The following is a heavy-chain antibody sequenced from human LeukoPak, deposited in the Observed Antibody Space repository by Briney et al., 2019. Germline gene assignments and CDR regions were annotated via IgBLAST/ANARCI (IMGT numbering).Heavy chain of an antibody. CDR2: ISPSGDKT. J-gene: IGHJ4*02. Sequence: GGSLRLSCAASGFTFGGYAMSWVRQTPGRGLETVSGISPSGDKTDYADSVKGRFTISRDNSKNTMYLRMNSLRAEDTAIYYCARGRLVRGLFISHDYWGQGNLVTVSS. CDR1: GFTFGGYA. V-gene: IGHV3-23*01. CDR3: ARGRLVRGLFISHDY. D-gene: IGHD3-10*01.